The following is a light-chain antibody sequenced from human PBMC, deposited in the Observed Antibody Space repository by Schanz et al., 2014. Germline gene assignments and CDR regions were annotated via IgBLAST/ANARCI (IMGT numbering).Light chain of an antibody. CDR1: SSNIGRNP. CDR3: STWDDILNGQGV. Sequence: QSVLTQPPSASGTPGQRVTISCSGSSSNIGRNPVNWYQQLPGTAPKLLIYTNNQRPSGVPDRFSGSKSGTSASLAISGLQSDDEADYYCSTWDDILNGQGVFGGGTKLTVL. J-gene: IGLJ3*02. CDR2: TNN. V-gene: IGLV1-44*01.